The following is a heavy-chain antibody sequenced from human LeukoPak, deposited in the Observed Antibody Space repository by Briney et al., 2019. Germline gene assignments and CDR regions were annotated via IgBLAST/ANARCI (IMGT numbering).Heavy chain of an antibody. Sequence: GGSLRLYCSTSGFTFGDYAMSWVRQAPGKGLEWVGFIRSNTYGGTTGYAASVKGRFTISRDDSKSIAYLQMNSLKTEDTALYYCTRIRGYGDADYWGQGTLVTVSS. J-gene: IGHJ4*02. V-gene: IGHV3-49*04. CDR1: GFTFGDYA. CDR3: TRIRGYGDADY. D-gene: IGHD5-12*01. CDR2: IRSNTYGGTT.